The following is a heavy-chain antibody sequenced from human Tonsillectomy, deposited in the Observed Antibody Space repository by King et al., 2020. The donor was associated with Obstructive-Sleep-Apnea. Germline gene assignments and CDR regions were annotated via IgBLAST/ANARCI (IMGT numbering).Heavy chain of an antibody. CDR1: GGSIISYY. CDR3: ARVVWSAGSNWFDP. J-gene: IGHJ5*02. V-gene: IGHV4-59*01. D-gene: IGHD1-1*01. CDR2: IYYTGST. Sequence: VQLQESGPGLVKPSETLSLTCTVSGGSIISYYWSWIRQPPGKGLEWIGNIYYTGSTNYNPSLKSRVTISVDTSKNQFSLKVSPVTAADTAVYYCARVVWSAGSNWFDPWGQGTLVTVSS.